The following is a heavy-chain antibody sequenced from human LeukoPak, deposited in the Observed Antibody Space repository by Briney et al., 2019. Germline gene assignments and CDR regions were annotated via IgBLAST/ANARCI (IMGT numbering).Heavy chain of an antibody. J-gene: IGHJ4*02. Sequence: PSETLSLTCTVSGGSISSSSYYWGWIRQPPGKGLEWIGEINHSGSTNYNPSLKSRVTISVDTSKNQFSLKLSSVTAADTAVYYCARGGAARPYFDYWGQGTLVTVSS. D-gene: IGHD6-6*01. CDR2: INHSGST. CDR3: ARGGAARPYFDY. CDR1: GGSISSSSYY. V-gene: IGHV4-39*07.